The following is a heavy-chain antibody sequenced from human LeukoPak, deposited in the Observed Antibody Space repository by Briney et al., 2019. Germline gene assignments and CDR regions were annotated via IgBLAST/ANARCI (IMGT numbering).Heavy chain of an antibody. CDR3: ASNNDCRNWFDP. Sequence: SQTLSLTCTVSGGSISSGDYYWSWIRQPPGKGLEWIGYIYYSGSTYYNPSLKSRVTISVDTSKNQFSLKLSSVTAADTAVYYCASNNDCRNWFDPWGQGTLVTVSS. CDR2: IYYSGST. D-gene: IGHD2-21*02. J-gene: IGHJ5*02. CDR1: GGSISSGDYY. V-gene: IGHV4-30-4*08.